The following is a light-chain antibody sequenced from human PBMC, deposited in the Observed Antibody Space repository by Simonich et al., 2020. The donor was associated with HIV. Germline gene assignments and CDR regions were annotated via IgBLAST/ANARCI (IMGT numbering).Light chain of an antibody. J-gene: IGKJ5*01. Sequence: EIVLTQSPATLSLSPGERATLSCRARQSINNHLAWYQQKLGQAPRLLLYDASNRATGIPARFSGSGSGTDFNLTISSLDPGDFAVYYCQQRSDWPITFGQGTRLEIK. CDR1: QSINNH. V-gene: IGKV3-11*01. CDR3: QQRSDWPIT. CDR2: DAS.